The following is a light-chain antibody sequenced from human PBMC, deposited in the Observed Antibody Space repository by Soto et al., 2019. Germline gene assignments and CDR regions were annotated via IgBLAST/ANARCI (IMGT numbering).Light chain of an antibody. CDR3: QTWGTGIQV. V-gene: IGLV4-69*01. Sequence: QLVLTQSPSASASLGASVTLTCTLSSGHSSYAIAWHQQQPEKGPRYLMKLNSDGSHSKGDAIPDPFSGSSSGAERYLTISSLQSEDEADYYCQTWGTGIQVFGGGTKLTVL. CDR1: SGHSSYA. CDR2: LNSDGSH. J-gene: IGLJ2*01.